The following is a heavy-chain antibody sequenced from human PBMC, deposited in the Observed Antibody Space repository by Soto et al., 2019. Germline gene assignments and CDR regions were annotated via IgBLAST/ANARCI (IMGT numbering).Heavy chain of an antibody. CDR2: IIGNAAST. Sequence: GGSLRLSCAASGFAFPTYAMNWFRQAPGKGLEWVALIIGNAASTDYADSVKGRFTISRDNSKNILYLQMNSLRVEDTAIYYCAKDLRPDSRHDLDFWGQGTLVTVSS. CDR1: GFAFPTYA. CDR3: AKDLRPDSRHDLDF. V-gene: IGHV3-23*01. J-gene: IGHJ4*02. D-gene: IGHD3-22*01.